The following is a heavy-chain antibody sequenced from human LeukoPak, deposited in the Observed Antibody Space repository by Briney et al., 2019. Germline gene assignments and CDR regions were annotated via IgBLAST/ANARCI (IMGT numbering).Heavy chain of an antibody. CDR1: GFTFSDYF. CDR3: ARGDSSAAPDY. V-gene: IGHV3-11*01. CDR2: ISHSGSNL. Sequence: PGGSLRLSCAASGFTFSDYFMNWLRQAPGKGLERVSYISHSGSNLGYADSVRGRFTISRDNANHSLYLQMNSLRAEDTAVYYCARGDSSAAPDYWGQGTLVTVSS. J-gene: IGHJ4*02. D-gene: IGHD3-22*01.